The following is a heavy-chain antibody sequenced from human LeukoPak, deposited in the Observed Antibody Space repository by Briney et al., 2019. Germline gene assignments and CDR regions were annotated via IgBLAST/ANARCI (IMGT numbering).Heavy chain of an antibody. CDR1: GYSFTSYW. CDR3: ARHGAPSYDSSGYYVNDAFDI. J-gene: IGHJ3*02. Sequence: GESLKISCKGSGYSFTSYWIGWVRQMPGKGLECMGIIYPGDSDTRYSTSLQGQVTVSYNTSISTSYLQWSSLKASETAMYYCARHGAPSYDSSGYYVNDAFDIWGQGTMVTVSS. D-gene: IGHD3-22*01. CDR2: IYPGDSDT. V-gene: IGHV5-51*01.